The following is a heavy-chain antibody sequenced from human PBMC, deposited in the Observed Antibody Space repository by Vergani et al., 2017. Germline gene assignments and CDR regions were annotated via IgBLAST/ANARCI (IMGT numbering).Heavy chain of an antibody. J-gene: IGHJ4*02. CDR1: GFTFSSYS. D-gene: IGHD3-3*01. V-gene: IGHV3-48*01. CDR3: ARVPHDSYYYFDY. Sequence: VQLVESGGGLVQPGGSLRLSCAASGFTFSSYSMNWVRQAPGKGLEWVSYISSSSSTIYYVDSVKGRFTISRDNSKNTLYLQMNSLRAEDTAVYYCARVPHDSYYYFDYWGQGTLVTVSS. CDR2: ISSSSSTI.